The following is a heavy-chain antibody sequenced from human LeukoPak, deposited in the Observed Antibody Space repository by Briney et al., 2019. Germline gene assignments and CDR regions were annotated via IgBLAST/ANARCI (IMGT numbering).Heavy chain of an antibody. J-gene: IGHJ5*02. CDR1: GGSTSSSSYY. CDR3: ARQDFKDSLRVSAINWFDP. D-gene: IGHD5/OR15-5a*01. V-gene: IGHV4-39*01. CDR2: VYHSGST. Sequence: SDTLSLTCTVSGGSTSSSSYYWGWIRQPPGKGLEWIGSVYHSGSTTTNPSLRSRATISVYTSKNQISLRLTSVTAADTAMYYCARQDFKDSLRVSAINWFDPWGQGTLVTVSS.